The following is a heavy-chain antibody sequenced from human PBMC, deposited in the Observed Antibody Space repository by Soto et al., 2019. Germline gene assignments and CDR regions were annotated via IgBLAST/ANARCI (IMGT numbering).Heavy chain of an antibody. CDR1: GRPFDISAYY. CDR2: INSSGST. CDR3: SGRAPEGIDP. V-gene: IGHV4-39*01. D-gene: IGHD3-10*01. Sequence: PSETLSLTCTVSGRPFDISAYYCGWIRRAPGEGLEWIGSINSSGSTFSNPSLKSRVTLSLVTYKNLFSLKLTSVTAHDTALLYCSGRAPEGIDPWGQGTMVTVSS. J-gene: IGHJ5*01.